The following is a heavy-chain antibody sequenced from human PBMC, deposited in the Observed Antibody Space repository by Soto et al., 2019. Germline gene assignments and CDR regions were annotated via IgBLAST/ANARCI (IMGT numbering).Heavy chain of an antibody. CDR3: AKDPDIVVVPAAIRT. V-gene: IGHV3-23*01. CDR1: GFTFSSYA. J-gene: IGHJ5*02. CDR2: ISGSGGST. Sequence: GGSLRLSCAASGFTFSSYAMSWVRQAPGKGLEWVSAISGSGGSTYYADSVKGRFTISRDNSKNTLYLQMNSLRAEDTAVYYCAKDPDIVVVPAAIRTWGQGTLVTVSS. D-gene: IGHD2-2*01.